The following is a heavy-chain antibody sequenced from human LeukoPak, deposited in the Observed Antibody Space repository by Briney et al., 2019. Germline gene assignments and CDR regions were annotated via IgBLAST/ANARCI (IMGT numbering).Heavy chain of an antibody. Sequence: NPSETLSLTCTVSGGSISSYYWTWIRQPPGKGLEWIGYVYYSGSTNYNPSLKSRVTISVDTSKNQFSLKLSSVTAADTAVYYCARVRWLQLKVIWFDPWGQGTLVTVSS. CDR1: GGSISSYY. J-gene: IGHJ5*02. V-gene: IGHV4-59*12. CDR2: VYYSGST. D-gene: IGHD5-24*01. CDR3: ARVRWLQLKVIWFDP.